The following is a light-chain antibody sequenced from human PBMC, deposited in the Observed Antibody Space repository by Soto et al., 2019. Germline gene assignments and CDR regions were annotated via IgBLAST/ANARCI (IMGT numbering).Light chain of an antibody. J-gene: IGKJ4*01. CDR3: QQYDNLP. Sequence: DIQMTQSPSSLSASVGDRVTITCQASQDISNYLNWYQQKPGKAPKLLIYDASNLETGVPSRFSGSGSWTDFTFTISSLQPEDIATYYCQQYDNLPFGGGTKVKIK. V-gene: IGKV1-33*01. CDR1: QDISNY. CDR2: DAS.